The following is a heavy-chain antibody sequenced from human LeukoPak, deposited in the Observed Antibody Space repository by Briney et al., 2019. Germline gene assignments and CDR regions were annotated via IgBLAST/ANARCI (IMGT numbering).Heavy chain of an antibody. J-gene: IGHJ4*02. D-gene: IGHD2-21*02. CDR1: GGSISSGGYS. CDR3: ARIVVVTAAISY. CDR2: IYTSGST. V-gene: IGHV4-61*02. Sequence: SETLSLTCAVSGGSISSGGYSWSWIRQPAGKGLEWIGRIYTSGSTNYNPSLKSRVTMSVDTSKNQFSLKLSSVTAADTAVYYCARIVVVTAAISYWGQGTLVTVSS.